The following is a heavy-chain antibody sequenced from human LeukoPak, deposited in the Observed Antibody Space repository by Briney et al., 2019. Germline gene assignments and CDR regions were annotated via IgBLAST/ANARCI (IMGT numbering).Heavy chain of an antibody. V-gene: IGHV4-31*03. CDR2: IYYSGST. D-gene: IGHD2-2*01. CDR1: GGSISSGGYY. J-gene: IGHJ6*04. Sequence: PQTLSLTCTVSGGSISSGGYYWSWIRQHPGKGLEWIGYIYYSGSTYYNPSLKSRVTISVDTSKNQFSLKLSSVTAADTAVYYCARDRRIVVVPAAIGDLQDGYYYYGMDVWGKGTTVTVSS. CDR3: ARDRRIVVVPAAIGDLQDGYYYYGMDV.